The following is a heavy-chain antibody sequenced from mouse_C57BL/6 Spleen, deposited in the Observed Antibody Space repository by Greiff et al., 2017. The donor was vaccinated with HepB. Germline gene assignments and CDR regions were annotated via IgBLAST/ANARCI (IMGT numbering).Heavy chain of an antibody. CDR1: GYSITSGYY. CDR2: ISYDGSN. Sequence: EVQLQESGPGLVKPSQSLSLTCSVTGYSITSGYYWNWIRQFPGNNLEWMGYISYDGSNNYNPSLKNRISITRDTSKNQFFLKLNSVTTEDTATYYCARDRLLPYFDYWGQGTTLTVSS. V-gene: IGHV3-6*01. D-gene: IGHD1-1*01. CDR3: ARDRLLPYFDY. J-gene: IGHJ2*01.